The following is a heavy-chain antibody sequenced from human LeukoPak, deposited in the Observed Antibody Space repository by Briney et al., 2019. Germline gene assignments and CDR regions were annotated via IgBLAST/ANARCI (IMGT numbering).Heavy chain of an antibody. Sequence: SVKVSCKASGGTFSSYAISWVQQAPGQGLEWMGGIIPIFGTANYAQKFQGRVTITADKSTSTAYMELSSLRSEDTAVYYCARVRVNKASIAAAGRSWFDPWGQGTLVTVSS. J-gene: IGHJ5*02. V-gene: IGHV1-69*06. CDR3: ARVRVNKASIAAAGRSWFDP. CDR2: IIPIFGTA. CDR1: GGTFSSYA. D-gene: IGHD6-13*01.